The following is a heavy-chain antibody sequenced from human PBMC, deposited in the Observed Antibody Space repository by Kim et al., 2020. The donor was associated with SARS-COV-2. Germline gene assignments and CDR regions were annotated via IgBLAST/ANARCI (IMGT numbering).Heavy chain of an antibody. CDR2: FDPEDGET. D-gene: IGHD1-7*01. Sequence: ASVKVSCKVSGYTLTELSMHWVRQAPGKGLEWMGGFDPEDGETIYAQKFQGRVTMTEDTSTDTAYMELSSLRSEDTAVYYCATDRGITGTTTSGGDPGDYWGQGTLVTVSS. CDR3: ATDRGITGTTTSGGDPGDY. V-gene: IGHV1-24*01. J-gene: IGHJ4*02. CDR1: GYTLTELS.